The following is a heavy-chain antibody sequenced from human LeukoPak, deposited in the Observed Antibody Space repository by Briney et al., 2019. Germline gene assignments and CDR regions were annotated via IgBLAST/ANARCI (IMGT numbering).Heavy chain of an antibody. J-gene: IGHJ5*02. V-gene: IGHV3-49*04. CDR3: TRGPYCSSTSCYWGFDP. CDR2: IRSKAYGGTT. Sequence: PGRSLRLSCTASGFTFGDYAMSWVRQAPGKGLEWVGFIRSKAYGGTTEYAASVKGRFTISRDDSKSIAYLQMNSLKTEDTAMYYCTRGPYCSSTSCYWGFDPWGQGTLVTVSS. D-gene: IGHD2-2*01. CDR1: GFTFGDYA.